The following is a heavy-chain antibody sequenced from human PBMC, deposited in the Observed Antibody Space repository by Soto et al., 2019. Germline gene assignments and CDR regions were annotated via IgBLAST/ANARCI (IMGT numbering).Heavy chain of an antibody. J-gene: IGHJ4*02. CDR2: MSYDGSDT. CDR1: GFIFSNNG. V-gene: IGHV3-30*02. Sequence: QPGGSLRLSCVGSGFIFSNNGMHWVRQTTGKGLEWVACMSYDGSDTFYADSVRGRFTISRDNSKNTLFLHMSNLRAEDTAMYYCTIDRAADPAQDHWGQGTRVTVSS. D-gene: IGHD2-2*01. CDR3: TIDRAADPAQDH.